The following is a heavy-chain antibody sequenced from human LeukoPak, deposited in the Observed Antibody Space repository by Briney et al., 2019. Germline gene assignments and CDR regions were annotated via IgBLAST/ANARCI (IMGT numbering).Heavy chain of an antibody. D-gene: IGHD6-13*01. CDR3: ARGPKRIAAASVDY. J-gene: IGHJ4*02. V-gene: IGHV4-31*03. Sequence: SQTLSLTCTVSGGSISSGGYYWSWIRQHPGKGLEWIGYIYYSGSTNYDPSLKSRVTISVDTSKNQFSLKLSSVTAADTAVYYCARGPKRIAAASVDYWGQGTLVTVSS. CDR1: GGSISSGGYY. CDR2: IYYSGST.